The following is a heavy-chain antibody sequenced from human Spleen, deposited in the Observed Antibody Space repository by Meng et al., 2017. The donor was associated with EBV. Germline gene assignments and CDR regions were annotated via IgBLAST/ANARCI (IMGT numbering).Heavy chain of an antibody. V-gene: IGHV1-69*01. D-gene: IGHD3-10*01. CDR3: ASESRRGFTPDY. Sequence: QVQLVLSGAEVKKPXSSVRVSCQTSGGTFSIDAISWVRQARGQGLEWMGGFIPMSGAPHYARKFQGRITITADESTSTHYMDLINLTYEDAAMYYCASESRRGFTPDYGGQGTLVTVSS. CDR2: FIPMSGAP. CDR1: GGTFSIDA. J-gene: IGHJ4*02.